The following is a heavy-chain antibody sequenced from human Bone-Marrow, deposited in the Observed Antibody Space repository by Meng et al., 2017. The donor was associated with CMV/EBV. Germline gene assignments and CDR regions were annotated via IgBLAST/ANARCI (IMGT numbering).Heavy chain of an antibody. CDR3: ASSPDDSSGYYPPNWFDP. V-gene: IGHV4-59*01. J-gene: IGHJ5*02. D-gene: IGHD3-22*01. CDR1: GGSISSYY. CDR2: IYYSGST. Sequence: SETLSLTCTVSGGSISSYYWSWIRQPPGKGLEWIGYIYYSGSTNYNPSLKSRVTIPVDTSKNQFSLKLSSVTAADTAVYYCASSPDDSSGYYPPNWFDPWAREPWSPSPQ.